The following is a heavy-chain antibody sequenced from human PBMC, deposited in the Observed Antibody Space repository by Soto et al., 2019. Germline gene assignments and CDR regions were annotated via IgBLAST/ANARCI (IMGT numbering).Heavy chain of an antibody. D-gene: IGHD6-13*01. CDR3: ARAPGAAAGPYYYYYYMDV. CDR1: GGSISSYY. CDR2: IYYSGST. Sequence: SETLSLTCTVSGGSISSYYWSWIRQPPGKGLEWIGYIYYSGSTNYNPSLKSRVTISVDTSKNQFSLKLSSVTAADTAVYYCARAPGAAAGPYYYYYYMDVWGKGTTVTVSS. J-gene: IGHJ6*03. V-gene: IGHV4-59*01.